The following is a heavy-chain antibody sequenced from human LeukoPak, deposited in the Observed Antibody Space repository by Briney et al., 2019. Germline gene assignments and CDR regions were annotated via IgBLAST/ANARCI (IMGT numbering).Heavy chain of an antibody. CDR1: GFTFSDYW. V-gene: IGHV3-7*01. D-gene: IGHD1-7*01. CDR2: INHDGNEK. Sequence: GGSLRLSCAVSGFTFSDYWMSWVRQPPGKGLEWVANINHDGNEKYYVGSVMGRFTISRDNAKNSLYLQMNSLSVEDTAVYFCAGSPATGTTDFWGQGTLVTVSS. CDR3: AGSPATGTTDF. J-gene: IGHJ4*02.